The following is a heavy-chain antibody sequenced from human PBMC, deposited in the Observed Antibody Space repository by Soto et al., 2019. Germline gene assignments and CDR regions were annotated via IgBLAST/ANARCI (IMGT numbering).Heavy chain of an antibody. Sequence: EVQLVESGGGLVQPGGSLRLSCAASGFTVSSSWMSWVRQAPGKGLEWVGNIKLDGSDKYYVVSVKGRFTISRDNAKNSLYLQMNSLRGEDTAVYYCGNWESSLQRGGFDPWGQGTLVTVSS. J-gene: IGHJ5*02. CDR2: IKLDGSDK. CDR3: GNWESSLQRGGFDP. D-gene: IGHD6-25*01. CDR1: GFTVSSSW. V-gene: IGHV3-7*01.